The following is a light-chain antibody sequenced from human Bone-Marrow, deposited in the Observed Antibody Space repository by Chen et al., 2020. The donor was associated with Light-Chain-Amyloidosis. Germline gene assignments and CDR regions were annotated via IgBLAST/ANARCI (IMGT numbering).Light chain of an antibody. CDR3: SSYTITNTLV. J-gene: IGLJ1*01. Sequence: QSALTQPASVSGSPCQSLTISSTRTSSDVGGDNHVSWYQQHPDKAPKLMIYEVTNRPSWVPDRFSGSKSDNTASLTISGLQTEDEADYFCSSYTITNTLVFGSGTRVTVL. V-gene: IGLV2-14*01. CDR1: SSDVGGDNH. CDR2: EVT.